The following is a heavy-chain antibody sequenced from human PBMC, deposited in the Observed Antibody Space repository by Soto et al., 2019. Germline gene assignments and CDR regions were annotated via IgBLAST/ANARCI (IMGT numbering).Heavy chain of an antibody. Sequence: PGGSLRLSCAASGFTFSSYAMSWVRQAPGKGLECVSAISGSGGSTYYADSVKGRFTISRDNSKNTLYLQMNSLRAEDTAVYYCAKDSILGDSIDYWGQGTLVTVSS. J-gene: IGHJ4*02. CDR1: GFTFSSYA. CDR3: AKDSILGDSIDY. D-gene: IGHD4-17*01. CDR2: ISGSGGST. V-gene: IGHV3-23*01.